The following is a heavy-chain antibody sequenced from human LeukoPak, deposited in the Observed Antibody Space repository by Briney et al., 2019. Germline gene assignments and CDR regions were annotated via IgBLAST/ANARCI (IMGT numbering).Heavy chain of an antibody. D-gene: IGHD1-26*01. CDR2: ISSSGGST. CDR3: ARGRGGSYRGGFDY. Sequence: GGSLRLSCAASEFTFSSFAMSWVRQPPGKGLEWVSTISSSGGSTFYAESVKGRFTISRDNNENTLYLQMNSLRVEDTAVYYCARGRGGSYRGGFDYWGQGTLVTVSS. J-gene: IGHJ4*02. CDR1: EFTFSSFA. V-gene: IGHV3-23*01.